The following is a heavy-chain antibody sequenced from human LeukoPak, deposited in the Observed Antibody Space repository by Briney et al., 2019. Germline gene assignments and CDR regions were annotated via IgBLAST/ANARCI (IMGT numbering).Heavy chain of an antibody. CDR2: IYYSGST. Sequence: SETLSLTCTASGGSISSYYWSWIRQPPGKGLEWIGYIYYSGSTNYNPSLKSRVTISVDTSKNQFSLKLSSVTAADTAVYYCARDLAPQYSSSWYWFDPWGQGTLVTVSS. D-gene: IGHD6-13*01. CDR3: ARDLAPQYSSSWYWFDP. J-gene: IGHJ5*02. CDR1: GGSISSYY. V-gene: IGHV4-59*01.